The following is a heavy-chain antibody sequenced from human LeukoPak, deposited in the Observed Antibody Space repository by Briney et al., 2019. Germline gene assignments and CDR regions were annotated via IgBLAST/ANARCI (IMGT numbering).Heavy chain of an antibody. CDR2: INHSGST. CDR1: GGSFSGYY. Sequence: PSETLSLTCAVYGGSFSGYYWSWIRQPPGKGLEWIGEINHSGSTNYNPSLKSRVTLSVDTSKNQFSLKLSSVTAADTAVYYCARGFAQSTAFDYWGQGTLVTVSS. J-gene: IGHJ4*02. V-gene: IGHV4-34*01. D-gene: IGHD2-2*01. CDR3: ARGFAQSTAFDY.